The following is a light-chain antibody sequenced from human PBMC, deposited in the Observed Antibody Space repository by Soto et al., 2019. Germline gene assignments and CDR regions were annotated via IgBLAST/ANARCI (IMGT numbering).Light chain of an antibody. CDR1: QSVGSY. J-gene: IGKJ1*01. CDR2: DAS. V-gene: IGKV3-11*01. Sequence: EIVLTQSPATLSLSPWERATLSCRASQSVGSYLAWYHQKAGQAPRLLIYDASNRATGIPDRFSGSGSGTDFTLTISSLEPEDFAVYYCQQRSNWPWTFGQGTKVEVK. CDR3: QQRSNWPWT.